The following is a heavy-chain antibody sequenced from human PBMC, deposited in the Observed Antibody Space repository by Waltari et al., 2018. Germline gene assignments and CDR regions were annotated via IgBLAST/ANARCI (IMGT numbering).Heavy chain of an antibody. CDR2: LYAGGTT. CDR3: ARAGLGSPSQWLQLLDS. V-gene: IGHV3-53*01. D-gene: IGHD5-12*01. CDR1: GFIVSHNS. J-gene: IGHJ4*02. Sequence: DVHLVVSGGGLFQRGGCLSPACAASGFIVSHNSMRWVRQAPGKGLEWVSVLYAGGTTSYEDSVKGRFTISRDNSKNTLYLQMNNLRVEDTAVYFCARAGLGSPSQWLQLLDSWGQGTLVTVSS.